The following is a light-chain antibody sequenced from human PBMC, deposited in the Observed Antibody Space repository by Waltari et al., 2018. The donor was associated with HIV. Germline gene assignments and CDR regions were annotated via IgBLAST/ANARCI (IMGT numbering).Light chain of an antibody. CDR1: SGSVSTSPY. CDR2: KTI. V-gene: IGLV8-61*01. Sequence: QTVVTQEPSLSVSPGGTVTLTCGLSSGSVSTSPYPSWYQQTPGQAPRALIHKTIMRSSGVPHRFSGSILGNKAALTITGAQAGDESDYYCVLFVGGDIWVFGGGTRLTVL. J-gene: IGLJ3*02. CDR3: VLFVGGDIWV.